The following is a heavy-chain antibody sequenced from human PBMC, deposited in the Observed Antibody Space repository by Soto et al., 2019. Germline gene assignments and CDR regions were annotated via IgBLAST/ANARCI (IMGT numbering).Heavy chain of an antibody. D-gene: IGHD3-3*01. CDR3: ARDGPPTTTGVGPSYTMDV. J-gene: IGHJ6*02. CDR2: INPSDGRI. CDR1: GYTFTSYQ. Sequence: QMQLVQSGAEVKKPGASVKVSCKASGYTFTSYQMHLVRQAPGQGLEWMGIINPSDGRITYAPRFQGRVMMTRDTSTNTVYMELRSLRSEDTAVYYCARDGPPTTTGVGPSYTMDVWGQGTTVTVS. V-gene: IGHV1-46*01.